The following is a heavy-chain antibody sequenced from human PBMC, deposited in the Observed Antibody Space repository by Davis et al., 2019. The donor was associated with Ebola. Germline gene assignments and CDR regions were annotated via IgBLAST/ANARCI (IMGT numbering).Heavy chain of an antibody. Sequence: SETLSLTCTVSGGSISSSSYYWGWIRQPPGKGLEWIGSIYYSGSTYYNPSLKSRVTISVDTSKNQFSLKLSSVTAADTAVYYCARSLWDFCGGDCTIQGAFDIWGQGTMVTVSS. CDR3: ARSLWDFCGGDCTIQGAFDI. J-gene: IGHJ3*02. D-gene: IGHD2-21*02. V-gene: IGHV4-39*01. CDR1: GGSISSSSYY. CDR2: IYYSGST.